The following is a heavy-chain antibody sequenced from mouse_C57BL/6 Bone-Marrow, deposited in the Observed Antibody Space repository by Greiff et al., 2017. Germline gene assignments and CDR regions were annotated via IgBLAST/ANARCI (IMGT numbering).Heavy chain of an antibody. D-gene: IGHD1-1*01. CDR3: AREGYYYGSSYFDY. J-gene: IGHJ2*01. Sequence: EVKLQESGAELVKPGASVKLSCTASGFNIKDYYMHWVKQRTEQGLEWIGRIDPEDGETKYAPNFQGKATITADTSSNTAYLQLSSLTSEDTAVYYCAREGYYYGSSYFDYWGQGTTLTVSS. CDR1: GFNIKDYY. CDR2: IDPEDGET. V-gene: IGHV14-2*01.